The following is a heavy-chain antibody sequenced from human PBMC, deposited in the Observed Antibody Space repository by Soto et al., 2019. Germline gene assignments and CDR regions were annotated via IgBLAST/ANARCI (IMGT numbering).Heavy chain of an antibody. CDR1: GYTLTELS. CDR2: FDPEDGET. D-gene: IGHD6-6*01. CDR3: ATAGYSSSSSYYYYYGMDV. Sequence: ASVKVSCKFSGYTLTELSMHWVRQAPGKGLEWMGGFDPEDGETIYAQKFQGRVTMTEDTSTDTAYMELSSLRSEDTAVYYCATAGYSSSSSYYYYYGMDVWGQGTTVTVSS. J-gene: IGHJ6*02. V-gene: IGHV1-24*01.